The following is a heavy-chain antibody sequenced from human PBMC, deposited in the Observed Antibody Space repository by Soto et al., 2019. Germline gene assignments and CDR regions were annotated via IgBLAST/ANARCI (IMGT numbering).Heavy chain of an antibody. CDR3: ARVIPGAEAWFDP. J-gene: IGHJ5*02. Sequence: KFQGRVTMTIDTSTSTAYLDLRGLTSDDTAVYYCARVIPGAEAWFDPWGQGTLVTVSS. D-gene: IGHD2-2*01. V-gene: IGHV1-18*01.